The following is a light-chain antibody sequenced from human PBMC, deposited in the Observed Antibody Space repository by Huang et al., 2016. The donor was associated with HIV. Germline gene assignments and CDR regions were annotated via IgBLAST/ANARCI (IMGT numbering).Light chain of an antibody. Sequence: EVVLTQSPGTLSLSPGERATLSCRASQTISSTYFAWYQQKPGQAPRLLSYGTSNRATGIPDRFSGSGSGTDCTLTISRLEPEDFAVYYCQQYGNSPPYTFGQGTTLDIK. CDR2: GTS. J-gene: IGKJ2*01. CDR3: QQYGNSPPYT. CDR1: QTISSTY. V-gene: IGKV3-20*01.